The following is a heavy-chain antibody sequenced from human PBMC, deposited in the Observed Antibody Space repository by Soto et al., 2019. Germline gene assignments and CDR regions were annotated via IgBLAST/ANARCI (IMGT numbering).Heavy chain of an antibody. Sequence: SETLSLTCAVSGYSISSGYYWGWIRQPPGKGLEGIGSIRHSGTTDYNPSLKGRVTMSVDTSKNQFSLKLSSVTAADTAVYYCARVNWVVDYWGQGTLVTVSS. V-gene: IGHV4-38-2*01. D-gene: IGHD7-27*01. CDR2: IRHSGTT. J-gene: IGHJ4*02. CDR3: ARVNWVVDY. CDR1: GYSISSGYY.